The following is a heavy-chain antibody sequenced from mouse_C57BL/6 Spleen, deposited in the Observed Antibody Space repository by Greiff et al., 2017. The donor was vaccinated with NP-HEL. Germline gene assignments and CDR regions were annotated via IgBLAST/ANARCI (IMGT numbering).Heavy chain of an antibody. V-gene: IGHV5-17*01. CDR2: ISSGSSTI. CDR1: GFTFSDYG. CDR3: ARRRTYDYYAMDY. D-gene: IGHD5-1*01. Sequence: EVKLQESGGGLVKPGGSLKLSCAASGFTFSDYGMHWVRQAPEKGLEWVAYISSGSSTIYYADTVKGRFTISRDNAKNTLFLQMTSLRSEDTAMYYCARRRTYDYYAMDYWGQGTSVTVSS. J-gene: IGHJ4*01.